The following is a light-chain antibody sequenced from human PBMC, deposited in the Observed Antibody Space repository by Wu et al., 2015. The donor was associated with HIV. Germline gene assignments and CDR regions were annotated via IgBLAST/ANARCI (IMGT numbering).Light chain of an antibody. CDR2: KAS. J-gene: IGKJ2*01. Sequence: DFQMTQSPSTLPASVGDRVTITCRASQSISTWLAWYQQKPGKAPKLLIYKASSLESGVPSRFSGSGYGTEFTLTINSLQPDDFATYYCQQYNGYPYTFGQGPSWRSN. CDR3: QQYNGYPYT. CDR1: QSISTW. V-gene: IGKV1-5*03.